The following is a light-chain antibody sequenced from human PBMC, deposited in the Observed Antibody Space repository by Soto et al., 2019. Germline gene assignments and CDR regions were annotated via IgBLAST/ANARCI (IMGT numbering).Light chain of an antibody. CDR2: EVS. Sequence: QSLLTQPASGSGSPGQSITISCTGTSSDVGSYNLVSWYQQHPGKAPKLMIYEVSKRPSGVSNRFSGSKSGNTASLTISGLQAEDEADYYCCSYAGSSTLYVFGTGTKVTVL. CDR1: SSDVGSYNL. CDR3: CSYAGSSTLYV. J-gene: IGLJ1*01. V-gene: IGLV2-23*02.